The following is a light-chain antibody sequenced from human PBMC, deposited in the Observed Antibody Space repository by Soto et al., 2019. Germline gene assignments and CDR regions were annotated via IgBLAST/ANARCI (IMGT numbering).Light chain of an antibody. V-gene: IGLV1-40*01. J-gene: IGLJ2*01. Sequence: QSILTQPPSVSGAPGQTVTISCTGGSSNIGAGHDVHWFQQIPGAAPKLLIYGNSNRPSGIPDRLSASKSDSSAALTINGLQAEDEADYHCQSYDNGLGGSRIFGGGTKVTVL. CDR3: QSYDNGLGGSRI. CDR2: GNS. CDR1: SSNIGAGHD.